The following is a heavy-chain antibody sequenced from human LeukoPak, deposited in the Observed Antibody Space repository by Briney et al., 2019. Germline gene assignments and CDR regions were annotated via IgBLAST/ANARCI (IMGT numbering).Heavy chain of an antibody. CDR3: AMVVYAFYYYMDV. V-gene: IGHV4-39*07. CDR2: IFYSGST. CDR1: GDSISSSSYY. Sequence: PSETLSLTCTVSGDSISSSSYYWGWIRQPPGKGLGWIGCIFYSGSTYYNPSLKSRVPISVDTSKSQFSLQLTSGTAADTDGYFCAMVVYAFYYYMDVWGKGTTVTVSS. J-gene: IGHJ6*03. D-gene: IGHD2-8*02.